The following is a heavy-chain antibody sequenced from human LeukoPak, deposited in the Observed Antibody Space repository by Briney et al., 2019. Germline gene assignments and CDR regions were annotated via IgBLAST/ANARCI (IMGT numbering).Heavy chain of an antibody. D-gene: IGHD6-13*01. CDR1: GFTFSSFA. V-gene: IGHV3-23*01. CDR2: FSETNSGI. Sequence: GGSLRLSCAASGFTFSSFAMSWVRQAPGKGLEWVSGFSETNSGIYYADSVKGRFTISRDNSRNTLYLQMNSLGAEDTAVYYCAAGSIAAAGEDAFDIWGQGTMVTVSS. J-gene: IGHJ3*02. CDR3: AAGSIAAAGEDAFDI.